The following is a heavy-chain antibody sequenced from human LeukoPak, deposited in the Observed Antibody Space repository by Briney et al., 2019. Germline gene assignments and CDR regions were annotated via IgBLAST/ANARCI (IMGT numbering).Heavy chain of an antibody. J-gene: IGHJ4*02. CDR1: GVMFPSYW. D-gene: IGHD3-22*01. V-gene: IGHV3-48*02. Sequence: GGSLRLSCAASGVMFPSYWMTWVRQAPGKGLEWVSYISSSSSTIYYADSVKGRFTISRDNAKNSLYLQMNSLRDEDTAVYYCARFPHYYDSSGYSFWGQGTLVTVSS. CDR3: ARFPHYYDSSGYSF. CDR2: ISSSSSTI.